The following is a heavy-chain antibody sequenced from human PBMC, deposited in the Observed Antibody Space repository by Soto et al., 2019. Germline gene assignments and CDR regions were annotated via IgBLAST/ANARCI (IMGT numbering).Heavy chain of an antibody. CDR3: AKVKEGATDY. CDR2: ISGSGERT. D-gene: IGHD1-26*01. V-gene: IGHV3-23*01. J-gene: IGHJ4*02. Sequence: GGSLRLSCAASGFTFSSYSMSWVRQAPGKGLEWVSIISGSGERTYYADSVKGRFTISRDNSKNTLYLQMNSLRAEDTAVYYCAKVKEGATDYWGQGTLVTVSS. CDR1: GFTFSSYS.